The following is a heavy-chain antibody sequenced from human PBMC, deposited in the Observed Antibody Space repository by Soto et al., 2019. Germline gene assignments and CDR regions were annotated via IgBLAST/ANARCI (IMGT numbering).Heavy chain of an antibody. Sequence: GSLRLSCAASGFTFSSYDMQWVSQDTGKGLEWVSAIGTAGDTYYPGSVKGRFTISRENAKNSLYLQMNSLRAGDTAVYYCARSPPGGYHYYYGMDVWGQGTTVTV. V-gene: IGHV3-13*04. J-gene: IGHJ6*02. CDR2: IGTAGDT. CDR1: GFTFSSYD. D-gene: IGHD3-22*01. CDR3: ARSPPGGYHYYYGMDV.